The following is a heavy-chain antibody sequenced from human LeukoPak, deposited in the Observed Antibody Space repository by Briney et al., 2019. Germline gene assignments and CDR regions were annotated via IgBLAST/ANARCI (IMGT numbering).Heavy chain of an antibody. CDR3: ARGGYYGSGNDFRFDP. J-gene: IGHJ5*02. Sequence: PSETLSLTCTVSGGSLNSYYWSWVRQPPGKGLECIGYIHYTGSTNYNPSLKSRVTISVDTSKNHFSLNLSSVTAADTAIYYCARGGYYGSGNDFRFDPWGQGTLVTVSS. CDR2: IHYTGST. V-gene: IGHV4-59*01. CDR1: GGSLNSYY. D-gene: IGHD3-10*01.